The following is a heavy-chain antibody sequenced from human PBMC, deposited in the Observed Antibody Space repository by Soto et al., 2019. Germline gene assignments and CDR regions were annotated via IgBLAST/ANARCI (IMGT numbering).Heavy chain of an antibody. CDR2: INHSGST. CDR3: ARQQQLVHPTYTFDY. D-gene: IGHD6-13*01. V-gene: IGHV4-34*01. J-gene: IGHJ4*02. Sequence: TLSLTCAVYGGSFSGYYWSWIRQPPGKGLEWIGEINHSGSTNYNPSLKSRVTISVDTSKNQFSLKLSSVTAADTAVYYCARQQQLVHPTYTFDYWGQGTMVTVSS. CDR1: GGSFSGYY.